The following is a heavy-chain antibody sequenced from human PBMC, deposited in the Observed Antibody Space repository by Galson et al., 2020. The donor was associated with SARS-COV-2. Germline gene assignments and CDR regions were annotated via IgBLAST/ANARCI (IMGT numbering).Heavy chain of an antibody. V-gene: IGHV3-13*01. CDR3: ARATMTKAVYYYYYYMDV. J-gene: IGHJ6*03. CDR2: IGTAGDT. D-gene: IGHD4-17*01. CDR1: GFTFSSYD. Sequence: GESLKISCAASGFTFSSYDMHWVRQATGKGLEWVSAIGTAGDTYYPGSVKGRFTISRENAKNSLYLQMNSLRAGDTAVYYCARATMTKAVYYYYYYMDVWGKGTTVTLSS.